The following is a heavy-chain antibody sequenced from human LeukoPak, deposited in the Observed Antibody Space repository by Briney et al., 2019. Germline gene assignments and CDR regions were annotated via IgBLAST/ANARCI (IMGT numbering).Heavy chain of an antibody. D-gene: IGHD3-3*01. CDR3: ARGRWLTIFGVVISGGHFDY. CDR1: GGSFSGYY. J-gene: IGHJ4*02. Sequence: SETLSLTCAVYGGSFSGYYWNWIRQPPGKGLEWIGEINHSGSINYNSSLKSRVTISVDTSKNQFSLKLSSVTAADTAVYYCARGRWLTIFGVVISGGHFDYWGQGTLVTVSS. CDR2: INHSGSI. V-gene: IGHV4-34*01.